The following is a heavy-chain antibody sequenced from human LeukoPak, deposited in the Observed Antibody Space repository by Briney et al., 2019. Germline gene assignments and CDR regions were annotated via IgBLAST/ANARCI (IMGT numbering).Heavy chain of an antibody. V-gene: IGHV3-74*01. Sequence: GGSLRLSCAASGFTFSSYWMHWVRQAPGKGLVWVSRINSDGSSTSYADSVKGRFTISRDNAKNTLYLQMNSLRAEDTAVYYCAKTGSSWSDLDYWGQGTLVTVSS. CDR2: INSDGSST. CDR1: GFTFSSYW. J-gene: IGHJ4*02. D-gene: IGHD6-13*01. CDR3: AKTGSSWSDLDY.